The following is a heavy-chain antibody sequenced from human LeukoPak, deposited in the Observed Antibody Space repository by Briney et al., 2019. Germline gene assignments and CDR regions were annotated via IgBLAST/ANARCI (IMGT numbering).Heavy chain of an antibody. V-gene: IGHV3-73*01. CDR1: VLTLSGAS. CDR2: IRSEANSDAP. D-gene: IGHD3-3*01. Sequence: GGSLRLSCAASVLTLSGASLPWGRQASGNGLGWVGRIRSEANSDAPAYSASVEGRFTVSRADSQNTAYLHINSLKTEDTAVYYCARGGDSTIFGVVTVPGPFDYWGQGTLVTVSS. CDR3: ARGGDSTIFGVVTVPGPFDY. J-gene: IGHJ4*02.